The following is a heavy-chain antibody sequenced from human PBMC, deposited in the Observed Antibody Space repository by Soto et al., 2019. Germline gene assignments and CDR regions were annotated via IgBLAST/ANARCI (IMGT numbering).Heavy chain of an antibody. CDR2: TYYRSQWYS. Sequence: PSQTLSLTCAISGDSVSTNSATWDWIRQSPSRGLEWLGRTYYRSQWYSDYAISVKSRITVSPDTSKNQFSLQLNSVTPEDTAVYYCVRSSHWSFDSWGQGTLVTVSS. CDR1: GDSVSTNSAT. D-gene: IGHD2-8*02. J-gene: IGHJ4*02. CDR3: VRSSHWSFDS. V-gene: IGHV6-1*01.